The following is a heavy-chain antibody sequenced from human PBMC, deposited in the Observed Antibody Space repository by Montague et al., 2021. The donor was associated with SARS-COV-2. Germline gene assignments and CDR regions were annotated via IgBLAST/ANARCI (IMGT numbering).Heavy chain of an antibody. Sequence: SLRLSCAASGFTFSDYYMSWIRQAPGRGLEWVSYITSSSYTNYAXSVKGRFTISRDNAKNSLYLQMNSLRAEDTAVYYCARRRGAWIELWSFDYWGQGTLVTVSS. J-gene: IGHJ4*02. CDR2: ITSSSYT. CDR1: GFTFSDYY. D-gene: IGHD5-18*01. V-gene: IGHV3-11*06. CDR3: ARRRGAWIELWSFDY.